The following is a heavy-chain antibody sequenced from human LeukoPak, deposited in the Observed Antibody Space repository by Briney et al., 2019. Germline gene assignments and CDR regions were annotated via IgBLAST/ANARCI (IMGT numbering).Heavy chain of an antibody. J-gene: IGHJ5*02. CDR3: IREVSGDPWHNWFDP. D-gene: IGHD4-17*01. CDR2: VDHGGSGT. Sequence: GGSLRLSCAASGFTFSSYWMHWVRQAPGKGLVCVSCVDHGGSGTVYADSVKGRFTISRNNAKNTLYLQMNSLRAEDTAVYYCIREVSGDPWHNWFDPWGQGTLVTVSS. V-gene: IGHV3-74*03. CDR1: GFTFSSYW.